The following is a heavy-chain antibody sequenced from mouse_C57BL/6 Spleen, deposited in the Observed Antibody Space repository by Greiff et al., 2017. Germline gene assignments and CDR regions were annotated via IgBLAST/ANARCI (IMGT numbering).Heavy chain of an antibody. CDR1: GYSFTDYN. D-gene: IGHD1-1*01. V-gene: IGHV1-39*01. Sequence: VQLKQSGPELVKPGASVKISCKASGYSFTDYNMNWVKQSNGKSLEWIGVINPNYGTTSYNQKFKGKATLTVDQSSSTAYMQLNSLTSEDSAVYYCARGYYGSSTGKTWFAYWGQGALVTVSA. CDR3: ARGYYGSSTGKTWFAY. J-gene: IGHJ3*01. CDR2: INPNYGTT.